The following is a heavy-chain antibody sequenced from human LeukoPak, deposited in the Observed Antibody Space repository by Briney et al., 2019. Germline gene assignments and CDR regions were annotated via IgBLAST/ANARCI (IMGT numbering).Heavy chain of an antibody. V-gene: IGHV1-3*04. Sequence: ASVKVSCKASGYTLSQYAMHWVRQAPGQRPEWMGWINSGNSNTKYDQKFQGRVTITRDTSADTAYMELSSLRSEDTAVYYCAREQWLGSIYYYYYGMDVWGQGTTVTVSS. CDR3: AREQWLGSIYYYYYGMDV. CDR2: INSGNSNT. J-gene: IGHJ6*02. D-gene: IGHD6-19*01. CDR1: GYTLSQYA.